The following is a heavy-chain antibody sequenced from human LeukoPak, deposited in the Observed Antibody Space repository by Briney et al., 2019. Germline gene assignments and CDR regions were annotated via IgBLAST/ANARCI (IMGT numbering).Heavy chain of an antibody. D-gene: IGHD6-13*01. CDR2: IYPGDSDT. CDR3: ARRYSSSWYGYYFDY. J-gene: IGHJ4*02. Sequence: GESLEISCKGSGYSFTSYWIGWVRQMPGKGLEWMGIIYPGDSDTRYSPSFQGQVTISADKSISTAYLQWSSLKASDTAMYYCARRYSSSWYGYYFDYWGQGTLVTVSS. V-gene: IGHV5-51*01. CDR1: GYSFTSYW.